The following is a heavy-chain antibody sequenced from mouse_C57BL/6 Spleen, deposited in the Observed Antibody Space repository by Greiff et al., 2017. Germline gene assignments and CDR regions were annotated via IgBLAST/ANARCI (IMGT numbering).Heavy chain of an antibody. D-gene: IGHD2-2*01. CDR3: ARKYGYPYAMDY. Sequence: EVHLVESGGGLVKPGGSLKLSCAASGFTFSDYGMHWVRQAPEKGLEWVAYISSGSSTIYYADTVKGRFTISRDNAKNTLFLQMTSLRSEDTAMYYCARKYGYPYAMDYWGQGTSVTVSS. CDR1: GFTFSDYG. CDR2: ISSGSSTI. J-gene: IGHJ4*01. V-gene: IGHV5-17*01.